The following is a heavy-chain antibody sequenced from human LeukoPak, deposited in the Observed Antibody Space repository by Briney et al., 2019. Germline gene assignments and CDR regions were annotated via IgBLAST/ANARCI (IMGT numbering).Heavy chain of an antibody. Sequence: PGGSLRLSCAASGFTFSSYSMNWVRQAPGKGLEWVSYISSSSSTIYYADSVKGRFTISRDNAKNSLYLQMNSLRAEDTAVYYCAKDRSYYDSSGYIYYFDYWGQGTLVTVSS. CDR1: GFTFSSYS. V-gene: IGHV3-48*01. J-gene: IGHJ4*02. D-gene: IGHD3-22*01. CDR3: AKDRSYYDSSGYIYYFDY. CDR2: ISSSSSTI.